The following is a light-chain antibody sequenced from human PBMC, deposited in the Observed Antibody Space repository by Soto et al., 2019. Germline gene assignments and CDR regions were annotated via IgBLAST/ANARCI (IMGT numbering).Light chain of an antibody. CDR3: LQDYNYPLT. Sequence: AIQMTQYPSSLSASVGDRVTITCRASQDIGNGLGWYQQKPGRAPKLLIYAASSLQSWVPSRFSGSGSGTDFTLTISSLQPEDIATYYCLQDYNYPLTFGQGTQLEIK. J-gene: IGKJ2*01. V-gene: IGKV1-6*01. CDR2: AAS. CDR1: QDIGNG.